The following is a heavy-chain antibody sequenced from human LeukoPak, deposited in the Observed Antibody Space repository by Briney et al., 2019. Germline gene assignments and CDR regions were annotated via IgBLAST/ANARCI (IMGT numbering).Heavy chain of an antibody. Sequence: PGGSLRLSCAASGFTFSSYWMSWVRQAPGEGLEWVANIKQDGTEKYYMDSVKGRFSISRDNAKNSLYLQMNALRAEDTAVYYCAGDVRPDYWGQGTLVTVST. V-gene: IGHV3-7*04. D-gene: IGHD6-6*01. CDR2: IKQDGTEK. CDR1: GFTFSSYW. J-gene: IGHJ4*02. CDR3: AGDVRPDY.